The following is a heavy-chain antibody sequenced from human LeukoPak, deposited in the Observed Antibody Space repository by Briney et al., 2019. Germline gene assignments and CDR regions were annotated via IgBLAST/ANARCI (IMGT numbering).Heavy chain of an antibody. CDR1: GGTFSSYA. V-gene: IGHV1-69*01. CDR3: ATIALCSGGSCYSLWRFDP. J-gene: IGHJ5*02. Sequence: GSSVKVSCKASGGTFSSYAISWVRQAPGQGLEWMGGIIPIFGTANYAQKFQGRVTITADESTSTAYMELSSLRSEDTAVYYCATIALCSGGSCYSLWRFDPWGQGTLVTVSS. CDR2: IIPIFGTA. D-gene: IGHD2-15*01.